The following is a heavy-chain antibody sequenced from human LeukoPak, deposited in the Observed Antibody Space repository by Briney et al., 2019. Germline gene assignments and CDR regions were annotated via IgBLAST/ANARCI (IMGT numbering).Heavy chain of an antibody. CDR1: GFTFSGYA. CDR2: ISGSGGGS. Sequence: PGGSLTLSCVGSGFTFSGYAMTWVRQAPGKGLEWVAAISGSGGGSYYADSVKGRFTISRDNSKNTVYLQMNTLRTEDTALYYCAKELRVKVAGTGDYWGQGTRVTVSS. CDR3: AKELRVKVAGTGDY. J-gene: IGHJ4*02. D-gene: IGHD6-19*01. V-gene: IGHV3-23*01.